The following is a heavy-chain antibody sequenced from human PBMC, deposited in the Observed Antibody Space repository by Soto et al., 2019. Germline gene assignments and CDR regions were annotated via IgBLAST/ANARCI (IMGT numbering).Heavy chain of an antibody. CDR1: GFTFSSYA. Sequence: GGSLRLSCAASGFTFSSYAMSRVRQAPGKGLEWVSAISGSGGSTYYADSVKGRFTISRDNSKNTLYLQMNSLRAEDTAVYYCANMIQLWLLPWNDAFDIWGQGTMVTVSS. D-gene: IGHD5-18*01. J-gene: IGHJ3*02. CDR3: ANMIQLWLLPWNDAFDI. CDR2: ISGSGGST. V-gene: IGHV3-23*01.